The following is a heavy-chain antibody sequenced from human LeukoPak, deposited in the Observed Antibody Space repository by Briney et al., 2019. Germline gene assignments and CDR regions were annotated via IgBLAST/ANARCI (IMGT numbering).Heavy chain of an antibody. CDR3: ARVGEQWLANDAFDI. CDR2: INPSAGST. J-gene: IGHJ3*02. D-gene: IGHD6-19*01. CDR1: GYTFTSYY. Sequence: ASVKVSCKASGYTFTSYYMHWLRQAPGQGLEWMGVINPSAGSTIYAQKFQGRVTVTRDMSTSTVYMQLSSLRSDDTAVYYCARVGEQWLANDAFDIWGQGTMVTVSS. V-gene: IGHV1-46*01.